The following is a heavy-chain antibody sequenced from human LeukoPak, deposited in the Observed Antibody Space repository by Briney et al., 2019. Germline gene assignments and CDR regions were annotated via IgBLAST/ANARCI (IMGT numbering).Heavy chain of an antibody. CDR3: AKGSGINHYHWIDP. V-gene: IGHV3-33*06. D-gene: IGHD1-14*01. J-gene: IGHJ5*02. Sequence: GGSLRLSCAASGFSFSTYGMHWVRQAPGKGLEWVAVIWYDGSNKYYADSVKGRFTISRDNSKNTLYLQMDSLRAEDTALYYCAKGSGINHYHWIDPWGQGTLVTVSS. CDR2: IWYDGSNK. CDR1: GFSFSTYG.